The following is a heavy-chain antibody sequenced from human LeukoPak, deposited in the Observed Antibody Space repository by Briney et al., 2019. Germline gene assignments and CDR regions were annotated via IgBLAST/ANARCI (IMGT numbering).Heavy chain of an antibody. J-gene: IGHJ5*02. Sequence: PGGSLRLSCAASGFTFSSYEMNWVRQAPGKGLEWVANIKHDGNEKYYVDSVKGRFTISRDNAKKSLYLQMNSLRVEDTAVYYCARDAEVGTLFGVLSRYNWFDPWGQGTLVTVSS. D-gene: IGHD3-3*01. CDR3: ARDAEVGTLFGVLSRYNWFDP. V-gene: IGHV3-7*01. CDR1: GFTFSSYE. CDR2: IKHDGNEK.